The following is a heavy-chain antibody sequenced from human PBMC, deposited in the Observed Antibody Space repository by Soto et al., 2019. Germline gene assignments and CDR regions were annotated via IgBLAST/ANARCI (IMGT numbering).Heavy chain of an antibody. Sequence: PSETLSLTCAVYGGSFSGYYWSWIRQPPGKGLEWIGEINHSGSTNYNPSLKSRVTISVDTSKNQFSLKLSSVTAADTAVYYCARGLVDWGVRGVTFYYYYYGMDVWGQGTTVTV. CDR1: GGSFSGYY. V-gene: IGHV4-34*01. D-gene: IGHD3-10*01. CDR3: ARGLVDWGVRGVTFYYYYYGMDV. J-gene: IGHJ6*02. CDR2: INHSGST.